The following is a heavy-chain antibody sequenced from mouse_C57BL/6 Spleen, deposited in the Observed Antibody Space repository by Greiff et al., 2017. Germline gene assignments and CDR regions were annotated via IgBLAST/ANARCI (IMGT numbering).Heavy chain of an antibody. CDR1: GYTFTSYW. Sequence: QVQLQQPGTELVKPGASVKLSCKASGYTFTSYWMHWVKQRPGQGLEWIGNINPSNGGTNYDEKFKSKATLTVDKSSSTAYMQLSSLTSEDSAVYYWARGGGSSYPNYYAMDYWGQGTSVTVSS. J-gene: IGHJ4*01. V-gene: IGHV1-53*01. CDR3: ARGGGSSYPNYYAMDY. CDR2: INPSNGGT. D-gene: IGHD1-1*01.